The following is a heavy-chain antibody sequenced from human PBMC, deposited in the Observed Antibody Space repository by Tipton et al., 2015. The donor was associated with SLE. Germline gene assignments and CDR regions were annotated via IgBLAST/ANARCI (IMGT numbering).Heavy chain of an antibody. CDR3: AIAVAGTLFFDY. CDR2: ISAYNGNT. CDR1: GFTFTSYG. V-gene: IGHV1-18*01. Sequence: QVQLVRSGAEVKKPGASVRVSCKASGFTFTSYGISWVRQAPGQGLEWMGWISAYNGNTDYAQKLQGRVTMTTDTSTSTAYMELRSLRSEDTAVYYCAIAVAGTLFFDYWGQGALVTVSS. D-gene: IGHD6-19*01. J-gene: IGHJ4*02.